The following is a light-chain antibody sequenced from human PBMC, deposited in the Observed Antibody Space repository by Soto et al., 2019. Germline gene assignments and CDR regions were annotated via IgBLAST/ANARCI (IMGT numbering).Light chain of an antibody. CDR1: SSDVGSYKL. CDR3: CSYAGSMSHVK. Sequence: QSALTQPASVSGSPGQSITISCTGTSSDVGSYKLVSWYQQHPGKAPKLMIYEGSERPSGVSNRFSGYKSGNTASLTISGLQAEDEADYYCCSYAGSMSHVKFGGGTKLTVL. V-gene: IGLV2-23*01. J-gene: IGLJ2*01. CDR2: EGS.